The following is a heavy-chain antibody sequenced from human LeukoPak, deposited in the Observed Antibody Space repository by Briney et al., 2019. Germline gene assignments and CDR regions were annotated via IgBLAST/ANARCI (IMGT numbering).Heavy chain of an antibody. CDR2: ISASGTMT. D-gene: IGHD4/OR15-4a*01. Sequence: PGESLRLSCAASGFTFDDYYMSWIRQAPGKGLQWISSISASGTMTFYADSVQGRFTISRDNAKNSLHLQLNSLRAEDTAVYYCARHMVLSPCDYWGQGTLVAVSS. CDR3: ARHMVLSPCDY. J-gene: IGHJ4*02. CDR1: GFTFDDYY. V-gene: IGHV3-11*01.